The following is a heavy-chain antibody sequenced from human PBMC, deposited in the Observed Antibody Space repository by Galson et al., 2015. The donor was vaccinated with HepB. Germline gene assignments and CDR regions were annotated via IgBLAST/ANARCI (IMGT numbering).Heavy chain of an antibody. CDR3: ARLGDLSGYSSL. CDR1: GFTFSGSA. CDR2: IRSKGSSHAT. Sequence: SLRLSCAASGFTFSGSAIHWVRQASGKGLEWVGCIRSKGSSHATAYTASLKGRFTISRDDSKNTAYLHMNSLKTEDTAMYYCARLGDLSGYSSLWGEGTLVTVSS. J-gene: IGHJ4*02. V-gene: IGHV3-73*01. D-gene: IGHD6-19*01.